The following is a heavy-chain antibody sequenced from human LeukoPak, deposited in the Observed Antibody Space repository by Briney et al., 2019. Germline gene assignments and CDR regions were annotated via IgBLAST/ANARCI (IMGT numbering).Heavy chain of an antibody. CDR1: GYTFTDYY. CDR2: INPNSGDT. J-gene: IGHJ4*02. Sequence: ASVKVSCKASGYTFTDYYMHWVRQVPGQGLEWMGWINPNSGDTNYAQKFQGRVTMTRDTSISTAYMDLSGLRSDDTAVYYCARNSAYYSSSDYWGQGTLVTVSS. D-gene: IGHD3-22*01. V-gene: IGHV1-2*02. CDR3: ARNSAYYSSSDY.